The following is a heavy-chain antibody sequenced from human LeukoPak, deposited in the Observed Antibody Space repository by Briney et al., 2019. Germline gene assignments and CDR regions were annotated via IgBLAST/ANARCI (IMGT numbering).Heavy chain of an antibody. CDR2: ISAYNGNT. CDR3: AREFAYYYDSSGYYYEDY. D-gene: IGHD3-22*01. V-gene: IGHV1-18*01. Sequence: EASVKVSCKAPGYTFTSYGISWVRQAPGQGLEWMGWISAYNGNTNYAQKLQGRVTMTTDTSTSTAYMELRSLISDDTAVYYCAREFAYYYDSSGYYYEDYWGQGTLVTVSS. J-gene: IGHJ4*02. CDR1: GYTFTSYG.